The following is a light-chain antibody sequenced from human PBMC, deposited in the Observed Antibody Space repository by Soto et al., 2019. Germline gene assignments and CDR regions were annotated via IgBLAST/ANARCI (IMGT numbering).Light chain of an antibody. CDR1: QTINKW. Sequence: DIQMTQSPSTLSASVGDRVTITCWASQTINKWLAWYQQKPGKAPQLLISDASSLQNGVPSRFSGSGSGTEFTLTISSLRPEDFATYYCQQYSDYSSFGHGTKVDIK. V-gene: IGKV1-5*01. CDR2: DAS. CDR3: QQYSDYSS. J-gene: IGKJ1*01.